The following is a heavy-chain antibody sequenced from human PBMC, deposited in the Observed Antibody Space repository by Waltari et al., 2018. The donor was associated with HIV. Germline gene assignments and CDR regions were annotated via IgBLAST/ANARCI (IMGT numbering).Heavy chain of an antibody. D-gene: IGHD1-26*01. Sequence: QVQLVQSGSELKKPGASVKVSCRTSGYAFISNAINWVRQAPGQGLEGMGWINTKTGNPTYAQGFTGRFVFALDTAVTTTYRQISGLEADDTAVYYCARDNGRGRALDFWGQGTMVTVSS. V-gene: IGHV7-4-1*02. CDR2: INTKTGNP. CDR1: GYAFISNA. CDR3: ARDNGRGRALDF. J-gene: IGHJ3*01.